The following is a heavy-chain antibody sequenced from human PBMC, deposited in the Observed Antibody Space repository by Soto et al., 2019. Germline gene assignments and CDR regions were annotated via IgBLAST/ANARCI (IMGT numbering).Heavy chain of an antibody. CDR1: GFTFSGSS. V-gene: IGHV3-73*02. CDR3: ISHSPEDMIRT. J-gene: IGHJ4*02. CDR2: IRNKANSYAT. D-gene: IGHD2-15*01. Sequence: EVQLVESGGGLVQPGGSLKLSCAASGFTFSGSSVHWVRQASGKGLEWVGRIRNKANSYATAYAASVRGRLTISRDDSKNTAFLQMNSLNTEETAVYYCISHSPEDMIRTWGQGTLVTVSS.